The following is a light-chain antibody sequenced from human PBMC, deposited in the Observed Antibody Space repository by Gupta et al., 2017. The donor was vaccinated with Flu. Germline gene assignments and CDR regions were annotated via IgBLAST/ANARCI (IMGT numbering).Light chain of an antibody. Sequence: DIQMTQSPSSLSASVGDRVTITCRASQTINMYLHWYQQKPGKAPTLLIYAASNLLSGVPSRFSGSGSGTDFTLTISSLHPEDFATYDCQQSYSNPRTFGQGTKVEI. CDR2: AAS. CDR1: QTINMY. J-gene: IGKJ1*01. V-gene: IGKV1-39*01. CDR3: QQSYSNPRT.